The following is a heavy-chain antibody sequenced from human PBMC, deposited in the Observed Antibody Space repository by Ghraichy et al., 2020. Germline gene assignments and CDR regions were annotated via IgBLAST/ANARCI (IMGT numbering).Heavy chain of an antibody. CDR1: GFTLSRYW. CDR2: IKQDGSEK. J-gene: IGHJ4*02. V-gene: IGHV3-7*01. CDR3: ASWPV. Sequence: ESLNISCIASGFTLSRYWMSWVRQAPGKGLEWVANIKQDGSEKNYVDSVKGRFAISRDNAKNSLYLQMNSLRAEDTAVYYCASWPVWGQGALVSVSS.